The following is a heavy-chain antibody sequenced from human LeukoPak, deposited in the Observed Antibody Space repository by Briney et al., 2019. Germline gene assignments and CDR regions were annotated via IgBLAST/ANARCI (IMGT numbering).Heavy chain of an antibody. D-gene: IGHD3-22*01. CDR3: AKAFPYYYDSSGYSPLFDY. CDR1: GFTFSSYA. Sequence: GGSLRLSCAASGFTFSSYAMSWVRQAPGKGLEWVSAISGSGGSTYYADSVKGRFTISRDNAKNSLYLQMNSLRAEDTALYYCAKAFPYYYDSSGYSPLFDYWGQGTLVTVSS. V-gene: IGHV3-23*01. CDR2: ISGSGGST. J-gene: IGHJ4*02.